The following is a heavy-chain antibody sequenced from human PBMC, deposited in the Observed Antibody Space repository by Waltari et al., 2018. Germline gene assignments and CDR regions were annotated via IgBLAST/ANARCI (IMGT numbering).Heavy chain of an antibody. Sequence: QLQESGPGLVKPSGTLSLTCVVLGDSMSDWWSWVRQSPEKGLEWIGQVYGGGRTNYNPSLQSRVTISMDTSNNQFSLKLTSTTAADTAIYYCARDRGRGLYLDSWGQGTLVTVSP. J-gene: IGHJ4*02. D-gene: IGHD2-15*01. CDR3: ARDRGRGLYLDS. V-gene: IGHV4-4*02. CDR1: GDSMSDW. CDR2: VYGGGRT.